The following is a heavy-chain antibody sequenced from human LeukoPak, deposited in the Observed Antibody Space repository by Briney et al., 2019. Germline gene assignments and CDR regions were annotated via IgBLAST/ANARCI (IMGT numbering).Heavy chain of an antibody. Sequence: PSETLSLTCAVYGGSFSGYYWSWIRQPPGKGLEWIGEINHSGSTNYNPSLKSRVTISVDTSKNQFSLKLSSVTAADTAVYYCARDKLRIQLWYMDYWGQGTLVTVSS. CDR3: ARDKLRIQLWYMDY. D-gene: IGHD5-18*01. J-gene: IGHJ4*02. V-gene: IGHV4-34*01. CDR2: INHSGST. CDR1: GGSFSGYY.